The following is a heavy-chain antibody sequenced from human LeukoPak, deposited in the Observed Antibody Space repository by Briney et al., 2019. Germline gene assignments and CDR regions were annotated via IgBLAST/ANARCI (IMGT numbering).Heavy chain of an antibody. V-gene: IGHV6-1*01. CDR1: GDSVSSDSVV. CDR2: TYYRSKWYN. D-gene: IGHD3-9*01. CDR3: ARADYDILTGDYPPSPGGFDD. Sequence: SQTLSLTCVISGDSVSSDSVVWNWIRQSPSRGLEWLGRTYYRSKWYNDYAVSVKSRITINPDTSKNQFSLKLSSVTPADTAVYYCARADYDILTGDYPPSPGGFDDWGQGTLVTVSS. J-gene: IGHJ4*02.